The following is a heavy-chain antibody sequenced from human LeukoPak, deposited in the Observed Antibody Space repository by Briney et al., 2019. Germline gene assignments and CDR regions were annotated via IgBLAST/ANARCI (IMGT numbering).Heavy chain of an antibody. J-gene: IGHJ4*02. V-gene: IGHV4-34*01. Sequence: PSETLSLTCAVYGGSFSGYYWSWIRQPPGKGLEWIGEINHSGSTNYNPSLKSRVTISVDTSKNQFSLKLSSVTAADTALYYCARGRSILAYWGQGTLVTVSS. CDR2: INHSGST. CDR3: ARGRSILAY. D-gene: IGHD2-15*01. CDR1: GGSFSGYY.